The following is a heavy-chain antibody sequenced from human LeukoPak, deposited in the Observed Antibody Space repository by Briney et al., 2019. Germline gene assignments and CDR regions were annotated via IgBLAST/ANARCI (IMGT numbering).Heavy chain of an antibody. V-gene: IGHV1-8*03. CDR2: MNPNTGDS. CDR3: ARTTSLTASGYDY. D-gene: IGHD4-17*01. Sequence: ASVKVSCETSGYTFTTYHVNWVRQATGQGLEWMGWMNPNTGDSGYAQKFQGRVTITRDTSISTACMELSSLRSEDTAVYFCARTTSLTASGYDYWSQGTLVTVSS. J-gene: IGHJ4*02. CDR1: GYTFTTYH.